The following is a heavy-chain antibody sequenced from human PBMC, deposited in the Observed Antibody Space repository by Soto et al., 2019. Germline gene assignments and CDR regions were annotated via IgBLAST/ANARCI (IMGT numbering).Heavy chain of an antibody. CDR2: ISLEGSNK. CDR1: GFNFSDYA. J-gene: IGHJ4*02. D-gene: IGHD6-19*01. CDR3: AKDWANQVAARFFDS. V-gene: IGHV3-30*18. Sequence: LRLSCAASGFNFSDYAMHWVRQAPGKGLEWLAIISLEGSNKYSAKPVKDRFTISRDNSKSTLYLQMNSLRPEDTAVYYCAKDWANQVAARFFDSWGQGTPVTVSS.